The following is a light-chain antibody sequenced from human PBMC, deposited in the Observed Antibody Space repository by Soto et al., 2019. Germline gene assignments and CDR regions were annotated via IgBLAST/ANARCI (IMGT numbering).Light chain of an antibody. Sequence: DIQMTQSPSSLSASVGDRVTITCRASESISRHVNWYQQKPGKAPKLLIYAASSLQNGVPSRFSGGGSGTDFSLTISNLQPEDFATYYCQQSYRTLAITFGQGTRLEIK. V-gene: IGKV1-39*01. CDR1: ESISRH. CDR2: AAS. CDR3: QQSYRTLAIT. J-gene: IGKJ5*01.